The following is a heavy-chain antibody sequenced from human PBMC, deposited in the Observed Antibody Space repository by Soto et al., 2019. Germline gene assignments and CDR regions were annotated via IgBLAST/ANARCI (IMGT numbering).Heavy chain of an antibody. D-gene: IGHD2-21*02. J-gene: IGHJ4*02. V-gene: IGHV3-48*02. Sequence: WGSQRLSCLSSVFSVIDDSMNWFRQAPGKGLQWVSYISSSSDNTYYADSVKGGFTVSRDNAKNALFLQMNSLRDDDTATYYCARLPKGSLVTAWGQGTRVTVS. CDR2: ISSSSDNT. CDR1: VFSVIDDS. CDR3: ARLPKGSLVTA.